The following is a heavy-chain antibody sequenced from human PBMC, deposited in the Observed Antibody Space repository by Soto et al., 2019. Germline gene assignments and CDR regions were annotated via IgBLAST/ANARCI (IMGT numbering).Heavy chain of an antibody. Sequence: SETLSLTCTVSGGSISSGGYYWSWIRQHPGKGLEWIGYIYYSGSTYYNPSLKSRITISVDSSKIHFSLKLTSVTAADTAVYYCARHTGQLSPFDTWGLGTLVTVSS. CDR3: ARHTGQLSPFDT. J-gene: IGHJ5*02. D-gene: IGHD2-2*01. CDR1: GGSISSGGYY. V-gene: IGHV4-31*03. CDR2: IYYSGST.